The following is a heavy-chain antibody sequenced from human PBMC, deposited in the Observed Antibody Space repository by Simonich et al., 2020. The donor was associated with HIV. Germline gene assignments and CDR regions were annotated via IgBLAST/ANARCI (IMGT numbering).Heavy chain of an antibody. V-gene: IGHV3-33*01. CDR1: GLTFSRCG. Sequence: QVQLVESGGGVVQPGRSLRLSCAASGLTFSRCGMHWVRQAPCKWLEWVAVMYIDGSNIYYADSVKGRVTISRDNSKNTLYLQMNSLRAEDTAVYYCARDFLVGAFDYWGQGSQVTVSS. D-gene: IGHD1-26*01. CDR3: ARDFLVGAFDY. J-gene: IGHJ4*02. CDR2: MYIDGSNI.